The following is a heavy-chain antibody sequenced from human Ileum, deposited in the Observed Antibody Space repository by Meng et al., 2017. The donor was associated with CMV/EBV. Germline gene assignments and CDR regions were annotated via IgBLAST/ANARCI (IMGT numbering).Heavy chain of an antibody. Sequence: QVHLQESGPGLVKPPDTLALTCAVSGGSISTYSWTWVRQPAGKGLEWIGRINAGGSTNDNPSLKSRVTMSVDTSKNQFSLKVTSVTAADTAVYYCAREENTVNQFEYWGQGTLVTVSS. D-gene: IGHD4-17*01. CDR1: GGSISTYS. V-gene: IGHV4-4*07. CDR2: INAGGST. J-gene: IGHJ4*02. CDR3: AREENTVNQFEY.